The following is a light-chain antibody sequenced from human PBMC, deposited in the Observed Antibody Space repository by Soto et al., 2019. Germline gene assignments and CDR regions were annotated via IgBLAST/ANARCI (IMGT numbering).Light chain of an antibody. V-gene: IGKV3-20*01. CDR1: QTISSNY. CDR2: GAS. J-gene: IGKJ1*01. Sequence: ETVLTQSPGTLSLSQGERATLSCRASQTISSNYLGWYRQTPGQAPRHLIYGASIRATGIADRFSGSGSGTDFTLIISRLEPEDFALYYCQQYSSSPWTFGQRTKVDIK. CDR3: QQYSSSPWT.